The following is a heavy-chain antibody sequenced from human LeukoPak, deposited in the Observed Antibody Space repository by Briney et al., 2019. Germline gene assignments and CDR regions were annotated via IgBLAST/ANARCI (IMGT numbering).Heavy chain of an antibody. CDR3: ARDAKSDFWSGYYYYYYMDV. CDR1: GFTFSDYY. J-gene: IGHJ6*03. Sequence: GGSLRLSCAASGFTFSDYYMSWIRQAPGKGLEWVSYISSSGSNIYYADSVKGRFTISRDNAKNSLYLQMNSLRAEDTAVYYCARDAKSDFWSGYYYYYYMDVWGKGTTVTVSS. D-gene: IGHD3-3*01. V-gene: IGHV3-11*01. CDR2: ISSSGSNI.